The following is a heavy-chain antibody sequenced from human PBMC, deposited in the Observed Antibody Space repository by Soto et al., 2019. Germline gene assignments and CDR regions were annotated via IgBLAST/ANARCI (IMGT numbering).Heavy chain of an antibody. V-gene: IGHV6-1*01. Sequence: PSQTLSLTCVISGDSVSSNSAAWNWIRQSPSRGLEWLGRTYYRSKWYNEYAVSVKSRITINPDTSKNQFSLQLNSVTPEDTAVYYCARVDGGWYYYYYGMDVWGQGTTVTVSS. D-gene: IGHD6-19*01. CDR3: ARVDGGWYYYYYGMDV. J-gene: IGHJ6*02. CDR2: TYYRSKWYN. CDR1: GDSVSSNSAA.